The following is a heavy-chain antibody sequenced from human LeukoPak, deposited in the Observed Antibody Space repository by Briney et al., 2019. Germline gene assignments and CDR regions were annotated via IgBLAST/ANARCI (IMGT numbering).Heavy chain of an antibody. J-gene: IGHJ4*02. CDR2: ISYDGNNK. D-gene: IGHD3-16*02. V-gene: IGHV3-30-3*01. Sequence: PGGSLRLSCAASGFTFSSYAMQWARQAPGKGLEWVALISYDGNNKYYADSVKGRFTISRDNSKNTLYLQMNSLRAEDTAVYYCAKEPNMITFGGVIAFFDYWGQGTLVTVSS. CDR3: AKEPNMITFGGVIAFFDY. CDR1: GFTFSSYA.